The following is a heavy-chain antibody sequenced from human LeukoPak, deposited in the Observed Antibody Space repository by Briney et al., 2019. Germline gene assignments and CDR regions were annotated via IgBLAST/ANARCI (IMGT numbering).Heavy chain of an antibody. J-gene: IGHJ1*01. CDR2: ISASSGYI. V-gene: IGHV3-21*01. D-gene: IGHD5-18*01. Sequence: GGSLRLSCAASGFTFSSYSMNWVRQAPGKGLEWVSYISASSGYISYPDSVKGRFTISRGNAKDSLYLQMNSLRAEDTAVYYCARDNTATEYFQHWGQGTLVTVSS. CDR3: ARDNTATEYFQH. CDR1: GFTFSSYS.